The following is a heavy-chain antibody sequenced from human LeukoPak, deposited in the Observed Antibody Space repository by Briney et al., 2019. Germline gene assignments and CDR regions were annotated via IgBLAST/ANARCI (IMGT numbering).Heavy chain of an antibody. D-gene: IGHD4-23*01. J-gene: IGHJ3*02. Sequence: GGSLRLSCAASGFTFSSYSMNWVRQAPGKGLEWVSYISSSSSTIYYADSVKGRFTISRDNAKNSLYLQMNSLRAEDTAVYYCASNRYGGNSVRAFDIWGQGTMVTVSS. V-gene: IGHV3-48*04. CDR1: GFTFSSYS. CDR2: ISSSSSTI. CDR3: ASNRYGGNSVRAFDI.